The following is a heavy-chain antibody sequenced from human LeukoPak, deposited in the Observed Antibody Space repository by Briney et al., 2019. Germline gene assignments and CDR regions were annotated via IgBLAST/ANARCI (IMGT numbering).Heavy chain of an antibody. V-gene: IGHV3-21*01. CDR3: AKMGIGGVGTYYYYMDV. J-gene: IGHJ6*03. Sequence: GGSLRLSCTVSGITLSNYGMNWVRQAPGKGLEWVSSMTSASSYMDYADSVRGRFTISRDNAKNSLYLQMNSLRAEDTAVYYCAKMGIGGVGTYYYYMDVWGKGTTVTVSS. D-gene: IGHD6-13*01. CDR2: MTSASSYM. CDR1: GITLSNYG.